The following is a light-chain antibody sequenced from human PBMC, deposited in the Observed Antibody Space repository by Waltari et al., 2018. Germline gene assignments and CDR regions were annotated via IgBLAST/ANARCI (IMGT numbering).Light chain of an antibody. V-gene: IGKV3D-15*01. CDR1: RNIDIN. CDR3: QQFDDWLT. CDR2: GAS. J-gene: IGKJ4*01. Sequence: EIVMTQTPATLSVSPGERATLSCRASRNIDINLAWYQQKPGQPPRLLIYGASFRATGIPARFSGSGSGTEFTLTISSLQSEDSAVYYCQQFDDWLTFGGGTKLEI.